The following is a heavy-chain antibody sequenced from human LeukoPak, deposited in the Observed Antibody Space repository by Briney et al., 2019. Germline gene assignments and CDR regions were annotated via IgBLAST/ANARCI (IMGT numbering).Heavy chain of an antibody. Sequence: SETLSLTCAVYGGSFSGYYWSWIRQPPGMGLEWIGEINHSGSTNYNPSLKSRVTISVDTSKNQFSLKLSSVTAADTAVYYCARARGYSYGYDAFDIWGQGTMVTVSS. V-gene: IGHV4-34*01. J-gene: IGHJ3*02. CDR1: GGSFSGYY. CDR2: INHSGST. CDR3: ARARGYSYGYDAFDI. D-gene: IGHD5-18*01.